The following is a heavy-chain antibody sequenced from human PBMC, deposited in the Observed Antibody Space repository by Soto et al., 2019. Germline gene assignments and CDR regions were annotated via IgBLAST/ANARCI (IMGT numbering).Heavy chain of an antibody. J-gene: IGHJ5*02. CDR1: GGTFSSYA. CDR2: IIPIFGTA. D-gene: IGHD2-15*01. V-gene: IGHV1-69*01. Sequence: QVPLVQSGAEVTKPGSSVKVSCKASGGTFSSYAISWVRQAPGQGLEWMGGIIPIFGTANYAQKFQGRVTITADESKSTAYMELSSLRSEDTAVYYCASHTHGGGGWFDPWGQGTLVTVSS. CDR3: ASHTHGGGGWFDP.